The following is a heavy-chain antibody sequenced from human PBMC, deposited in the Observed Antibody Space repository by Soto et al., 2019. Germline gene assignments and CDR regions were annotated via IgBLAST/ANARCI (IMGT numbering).Heavy chain of an antibody. Sequence: QVQLVQSGAEVKKPGSSVNVSCKASGGTFSSYAISWVRQAPGQGLEWMGGIITIFGTANYAQKFQGRVTITADESTSTAYMELSSLRSEDTAVYYCAREGASGSHIGYWGQGTLVTVSS. CDR2: IITIFGTA. V-gene: IGHV1-69*01. D-gene: IGHD3-22*01. CDR3: AREGASGSHIGY. J-gene: IGHJ4*02. CDR1: GGTFSSYA.